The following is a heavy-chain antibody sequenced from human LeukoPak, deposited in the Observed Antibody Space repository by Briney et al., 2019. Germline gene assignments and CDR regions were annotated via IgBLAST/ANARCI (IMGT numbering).Heavy chain of an antibody. Sequence: PPGGSLRLSCAASGFTFSSYWMHWVRQAPGKGLVWVSRINCDGSSTSYADSVKGRFTISRDNAKNTLYLQMNSLRAEDTAVYYCARDFSRCGGDCYPYYYGMDVWGQGTTVTVSS. J-gene: IGHJ6*02. CDR2: INCDGSST. CDR3: ARDFSRCGGDCYPYYYGMDV. CDR1: GFTFSSYW. D-gene: IGHD2-21*02. V-gene: IGHV3-74*01.